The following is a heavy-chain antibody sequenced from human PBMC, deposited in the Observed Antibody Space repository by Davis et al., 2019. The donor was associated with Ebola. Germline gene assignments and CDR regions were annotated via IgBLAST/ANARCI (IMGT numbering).Heavy chain of an antibody. Sequence: GESLKISCAASGFIFSDYYMTWVRQAPGKGLEWLSYIDSRGHTMYYTDSVKGRFTISRDNTNNSLYLQMNSLRGDDTAVYYCARPYGDYAAFDIWGQGTTVTVSS. CDR3: ARPYGDYAAFDI. J-gene: IGHJ3*02. V-gene: IGHV3-11*01. CDR2: IDSRGHTM. D-gene: IGHD4-17*01. CDR1: GFIFSDYY.